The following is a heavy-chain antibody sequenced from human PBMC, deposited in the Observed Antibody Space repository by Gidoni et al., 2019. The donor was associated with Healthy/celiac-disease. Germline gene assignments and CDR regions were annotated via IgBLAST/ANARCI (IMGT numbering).Heavy chain of an antibody. CDR1: GGSFSGYY. CDR2: INHSGST. J-gene: IGHJ3*02. D-gene: IGHD2-21*02. CDR3: ARVGGGNSGFLDAFDI. Sequence: HVQLQQWVAGLLNPSETLSLPCAVYGGSFSGYYWSWIRQPPGKGLEWIGEINHSGSTNYNPSLKSRVTISVDTSKNQFSLKPSSVTAADTAVYYCARVGGGNSGFLDAFDIWGQGTMVTVSS. V-gene: IGHV4-34*01.